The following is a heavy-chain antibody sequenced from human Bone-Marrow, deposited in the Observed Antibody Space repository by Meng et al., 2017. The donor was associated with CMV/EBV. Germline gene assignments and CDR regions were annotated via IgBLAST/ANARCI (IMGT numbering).Heavy chain of an antibody. V-gene: IGHV1-2*02. CDR1: GYTFTGYY. D-gene: IGHD5-12*01. J-gene: IGHJ6*02. CDR2: INPKSGGT. CDR3: ARGYSGYDLHPDYRYYYYYGMDV. Sequence: ASVKVSCKASGYTFTGYYMHWVRQAPGQGLEWMGWINPKSGGTNYAQKFQGRVTMTRDTSISTAYMELSRLRSDDTAVYYCARGYSGYDLHPDYRYYYYYGMDVWGQGTTVTVSS.